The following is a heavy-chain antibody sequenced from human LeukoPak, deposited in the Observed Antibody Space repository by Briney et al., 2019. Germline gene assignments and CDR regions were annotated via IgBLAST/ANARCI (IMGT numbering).Heavy chain of an antibody. D-gene: IGHD5-18*01. CDR3: TRGPIQLWLDYGMDV. CDR1: GFTFGDHA. V-gene: IGHV3-49*04. Sequence: PGRSLRLSCTASGFTFGDHAMSWVRQAPGKGLEWVGFIRSKAYGETTEYAASVKGRFTISRDDSKSIAYLQMNSLKTEDTAVYYCTRGPIQLWLDYGMDVWGQGTTVIVSS. CDR2: IRSKAYGETT. J-gene: IGHJ6*02.